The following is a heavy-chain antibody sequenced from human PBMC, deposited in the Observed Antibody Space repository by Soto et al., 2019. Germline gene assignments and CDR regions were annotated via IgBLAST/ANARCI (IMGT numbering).Heavy chain of an antibody. CDR1: GDTFNKYA. V-gene: IGHV1-69*12. J-gene: IGHJ4*02. Sequence: QVQLEQSGAEVKTLGSSVKVSCKASGDTFNKYAISWVRQAPGQGLEWMGGIIPIFGTANYAPQFQDRVTITADEATSTAYMELTSLKSDDTAVYFCARGDRFLEWLSFDHWGQGTLVTVSS. CDR2: IIPIFGTA. CDR3: ARGDRFLEWLSFDH. D-gene: IGHD3-3*01.